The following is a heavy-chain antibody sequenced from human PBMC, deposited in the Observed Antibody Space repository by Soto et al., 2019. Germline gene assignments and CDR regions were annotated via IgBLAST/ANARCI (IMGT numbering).Heavy chain of an antibody. CDR3: ARGITVTGTTWDY. CDR1: GFTFSSYA. CDR2: ISYDGSNK. D-gene: IGHD1-7*01. V-gene: IGHV3-30-3*01. Sequence: QVQLVESGGGVVQPGRSLRLSCAASGFTFSSYAMHWVRQAPGKGLEWVAVISYDGSNKYYADSVKGRFTISRDNSKNTLYLQMNSLRAEDTAMYYCARGITVTGTTWDYWGQGTLVTVSS. J-gene: IGHJ4*02.